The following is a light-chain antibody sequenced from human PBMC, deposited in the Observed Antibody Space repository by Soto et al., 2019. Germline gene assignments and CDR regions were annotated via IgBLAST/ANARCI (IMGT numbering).Light chain of an antibody. Sequence: QSALTXPASVSGSPGQSITISCTGTTSDVGSYNLVSWYQLHPGKAPKLMIYEGSKRPSGVSNRFSGSKSGNTASLTISGLKAEDEADYYCCSYAGTSTYVCGTGTKV. CDR3: CSYAGTSTYV. CDR2: EGS. V-gene: IGLV2-23*01. J-gene: IGLJ1*01. CDR1: TSDVGSYNL.